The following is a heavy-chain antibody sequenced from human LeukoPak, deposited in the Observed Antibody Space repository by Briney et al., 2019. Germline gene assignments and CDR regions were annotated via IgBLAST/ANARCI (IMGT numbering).Heavy chain of an antibody. D-gene: IGHD3-16*01. CDR1: GFAFGVHA. CDR2: IGGPAET. CDR3: AKDGTSHNGVYDWLDV. Sequence: PGGSLRLSCPASGFAFGVHAMTWVRQAPGKGPEWVATIGGPAETFYAASVKGRVTSSRDNSRNTLYLQMNSLRAEDSALYYCAKDGTSHNGVYDWLDVWGQGTQVTVSS. J-gene: IGHJ5*02. V-gene: IGHV3-23*01.